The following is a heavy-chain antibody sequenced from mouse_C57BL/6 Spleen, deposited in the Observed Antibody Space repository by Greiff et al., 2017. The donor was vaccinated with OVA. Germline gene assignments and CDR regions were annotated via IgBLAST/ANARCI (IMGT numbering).Heavy chain of an antibody. CDR3: AREEYNYVY. J-gene: IGHJ2*01. D-gene: IGHD1-3*01. Sequence: QVQLQQSGAELVKPGASVKMSCKASGYTFTSYWITWVKQRPGQGLEWIGDIYPGSGSTNYNEKFKSKATLTVDTSSSTAYMQLSSLATEDSAVYYCAREEYNYVYWGQGTTLTVSS. CDR1: GYTFTSYW. CDR2: IYPGSGST. V-gene: IGHV1-55*01.